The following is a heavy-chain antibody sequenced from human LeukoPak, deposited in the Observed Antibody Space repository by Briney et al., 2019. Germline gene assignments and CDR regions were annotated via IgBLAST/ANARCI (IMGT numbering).Heavy chain of an antibody. CDR2: ISGSSSYI. V-gene: IGHV3-21*01. CDR3: ARGPVAGTFDY. CDR1: GFTFSTYS. Sequence: GGSLRLSCAASGFTFSTYSMNWVRQAPGKGLEWVASISGSSSYIYYADSVKGRFTISRDNAKNSLYLQMNSLRAEDTAVYYCARGPVAGTFDYWGQGTLVTVSS. J-gene: IGHJ4*02. D-gene: IGHD6-19*01.